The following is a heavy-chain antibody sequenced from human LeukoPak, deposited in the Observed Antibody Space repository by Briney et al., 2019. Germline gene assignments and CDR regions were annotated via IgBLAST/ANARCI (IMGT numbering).Heavy chain of an antibody. CDR2: IYSSGST. Sequence: SETLSLTLTVSGGFLSSGRCYWSGIRDPAEEGQEWIGRIYSSGSTNYNTSLKSRVTISVDTSKNQFSLTLSSVTAADTAVYYCARDSGYSSGWYGTHFDYWGQGTLVTVSS. J-gene: IGHJ4*02. D-gene: IGHD6-19*01. CDR1: GGFLSSGRCY. V-gene: IGHV4-61*02. CDR3: ARDSGYSSGWYGTHFDY.